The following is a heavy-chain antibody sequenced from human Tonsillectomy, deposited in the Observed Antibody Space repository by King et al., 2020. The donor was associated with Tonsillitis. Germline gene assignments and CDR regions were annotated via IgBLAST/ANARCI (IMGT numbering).Heavy chain of an antibody. J-gene: IGHJ3*02. Sequence: VQLVESGGGLVQPGRSLRLSCAASGFTFDDYAMHWVRQAPGKGLEWVSGVSWNSGSIGYADSVKGRFTISRDNAKSSLYLQMNSLRAEDTSLYYCAKVRGRNAMSRAFDMWGQGTIVTVSS. CDR3: AKVRGRNAMSRAFDM. V-gene: IGHV3-9*01. D-gene: IGHD2-2*01. CDR2: VSWNSGSI. CDR1: GFTFDDYA.